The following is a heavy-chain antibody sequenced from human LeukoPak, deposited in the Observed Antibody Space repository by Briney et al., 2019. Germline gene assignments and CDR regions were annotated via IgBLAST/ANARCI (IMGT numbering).Heavy chain of an antibody. D-gene: IGHD6-19*01. J-gene: IGHJ3*01. Sequence: SQTLSITCSVSGGSTSISGFYWYWIRQLPGKGLEWIGYTYNSGNTYYNPSFGSRVTISTDTSMNQFFLKSHSVTAADTAVYYCARSSGWRDAFDFWGRGTMVTVSS. CDR2: TYNSGNT. CDR1: GGSTSISGFY. CDR3: ARSSGWRDAFDF. V-gene: IGHV4-31*03.